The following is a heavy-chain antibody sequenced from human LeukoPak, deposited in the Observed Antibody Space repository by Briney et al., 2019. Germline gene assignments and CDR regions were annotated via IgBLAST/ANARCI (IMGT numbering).Heavy chain of an antibody. J-gene: IGHJ6*02. D-gene: IGHD5-24*01. Sequence: SETLSLACTVSGGSISSYYWSWIRQPPGKGLEWIGYIYYSGSTNYNPSLKSRVTISVDTSKNQFSLKLSSVTAADTVVYYCARANTIVYYYYGMDVWGQGTTVTVSS. CDR2: IYYSGST. CDR3: ARANTIVYYYYGMDV. V-gene: IGHV4-59*01. CDR1: GGSISSYY.